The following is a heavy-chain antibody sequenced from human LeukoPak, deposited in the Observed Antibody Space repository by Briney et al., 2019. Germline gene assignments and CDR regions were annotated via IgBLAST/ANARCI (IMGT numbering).Heavy chain of an antibody. J-gene: IGHJ4*02. CDR3: AKDSFIVVVVAASDY. D-gene: IGHD2-15*01. V-gene: IGHV3-30*18. Sequence: GGSLRLSCAASGFTFSSYGMQWFRQAPDKGLEWVAAISNDGSNKYYADSVKGRFTMSRDNSKNTLYLQMNSLRAEDTAVYYCAKDSFIVVVVAASDYWGQGTLVSVSS. CDR1: GFTFSSYG. CDR2: ISNDGSNK.